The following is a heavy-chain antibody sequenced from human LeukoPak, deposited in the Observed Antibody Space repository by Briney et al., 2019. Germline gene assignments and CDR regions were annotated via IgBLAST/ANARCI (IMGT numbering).Heavy chain of an antibody. CDR1: GGSISSSSYY. CDR3: ARGPGSAASRSSDEGGNWFDP. CDR2: NSGST. V-gene: IGHV4-39*07. D-gene: IGHD6-13*01. J-gene: IGHJ5*02. Sequence: PSETLSLTCTVSGGSISSSSYYWGWIRQPPGKGLEWIGSNSGSTYYNPSLKSRVTISVDTSKNQFSLKLSSVTAADTAVYYCARGPGSAASRSSDEGGNWFDPWGQGTLVTVSS.